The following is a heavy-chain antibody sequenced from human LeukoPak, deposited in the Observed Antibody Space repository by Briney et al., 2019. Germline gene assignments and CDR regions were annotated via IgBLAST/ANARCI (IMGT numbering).Heavy chain of an antibody. CDR3: ARPYYGDDLDV. J-gene: IGHJ6*02. Sequence: GASVKVSCKASGNTVNNNYTHWVRQAPGQGLEWMGIINPSRGDTIYAQKFQGRVTMTRDTSTSTVYMELSSLRSEDTAVYYCARPYYGDDLDVWGQGTTVTVSS. V-gene: IGHV1-46*02. D-gene: IGHD4-17*01. CDR1: GNTVNNNY. CDR2: INPSRGDT.